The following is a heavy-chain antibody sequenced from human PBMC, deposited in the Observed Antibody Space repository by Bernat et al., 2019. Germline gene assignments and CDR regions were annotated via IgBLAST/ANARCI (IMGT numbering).Heavy chain of an antibody. J-gene: IGHJ4*02. Sequence: QVQLDQWGAGLLKPSETLSLTCAVYGESFSGFYWTWIRQSPGKGPEWIGEVQHSGTSTYNLALESRVTISADASKNQISMKLTSVTAADTAIYYCARRPQGVPPDFWGQGTRVTVSS. CDR2: VQHSGTS. V-gene: IGHV4-34*01. D-gene: IGHD3/OR15-3a*01. CDR3: ARRPQGVPPDF. CDR1: GESFSGFY.